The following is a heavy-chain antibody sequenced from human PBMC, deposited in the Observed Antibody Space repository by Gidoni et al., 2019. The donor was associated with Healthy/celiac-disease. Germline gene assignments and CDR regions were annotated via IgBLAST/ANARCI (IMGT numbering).Heavy chain of an antibody. Sequence: QVQLQQWGAGLLKPSETLSLTFAVYGGSFSGYYWSWIRQPPGKGLEWIGEINHSGSTNYNPSLKSRVTISVDTSKNQVSLKLSSVTAADTAVYYCARPLYSSSWYRYAFDIWGQGTMVTVSS. CDR2: INHSGST. CDR3: ARPLYSSSWYRYAFDI. J-gene: IGHJ3*02. D-gene: IGHD6-13*01. V-gene: IGHV4-34*01. CDR1: GGSFSGYY.